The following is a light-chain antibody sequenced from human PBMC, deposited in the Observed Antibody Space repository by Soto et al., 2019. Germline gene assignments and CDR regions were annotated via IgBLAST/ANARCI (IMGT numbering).Light chain of an antibody. CDR1: SSNIGSHT. CDR2: SNT. CDR3: AAWDDSLNGVV. Sequence: QSVLTQPPSASGTPGQTIAISCSGGSSNIGSHTVNWYQQLPGTAPRLLIYSNTQRPSGVPDRFSGSKSGTSASLAISGFQSEYEGDYYCAAWDDSLNGVVFGGGTKVTVL. V-gene: IGLV1-44*01. J-gene: IGLJ2*01.